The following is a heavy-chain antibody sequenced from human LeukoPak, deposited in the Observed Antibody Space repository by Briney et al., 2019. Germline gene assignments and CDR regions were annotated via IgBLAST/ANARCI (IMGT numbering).Heavy chain of an antibody. V-gene: IGHV1-2*02. CDR3: ARDYGDYPDY. D-gene: IGHD4-17*01. CDR2: MNPNSGGT. Sequence: ASVKVSCKASGYTFTSYDINWVRQATGQGLEWMGWMNPNSGGTNYAQKFQGRVTMTRDTSISTAYMELSRLRSDDTAVYYCARDYGDYPDYWGQGTLVTVSS. CDR1: GYTFTSYD. J-gene: IGHJ4*02.